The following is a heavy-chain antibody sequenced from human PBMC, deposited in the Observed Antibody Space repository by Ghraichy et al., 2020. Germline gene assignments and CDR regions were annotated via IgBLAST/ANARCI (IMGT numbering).Heavy chain of an antibody. J-gene: IGHJ6*02. Sequence: GGSLRLSCEVSEITLSDYAMHWVRQAPGKGLEWVATISYDGSKKYYADSMKGRFTISRDNSKNKVSLQMNSLRGEDTAIYYCAKEIDSSGNNYYYAMDVWGQGTTVTV. CDR3: AKEIDSSGNNYYYAMDV. CDR1: EITLSDYA. D-gene: IGHD3-22*01. CDR2: ISYDGSKK. V-gene: IGHV3-30*18.